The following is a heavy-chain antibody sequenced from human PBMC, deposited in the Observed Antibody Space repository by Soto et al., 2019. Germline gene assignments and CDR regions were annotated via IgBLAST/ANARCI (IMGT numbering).Heavy chain of an antibody. CDR1: GFTFSSYG. D-gene: IGHD5-18*01. CDR3: ARRRSGYADYYYIDV. Sequence: QVQLVESGGGVVQPGRSLRLSCAASGFTFSSYGMHWDRQAPGKGLEWVAVIWYDGSKKYYGDSVTGRFTISRDNSQNMLDLQMNHLRADNTAVDYWARRRSGYADYYYIDVSGKGTTVAVSS. CDR2: IWYDGSKK. J-gene: IGHJ6*03. V-gene: IGHV3-33*01.